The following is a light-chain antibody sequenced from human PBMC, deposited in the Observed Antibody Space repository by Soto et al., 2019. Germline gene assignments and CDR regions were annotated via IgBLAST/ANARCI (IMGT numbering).Light chain of an antibody. CDR2: DVS. J-gene: IGLJ1*01. V-gene: IGLV2-14*03. CDR3: STYTTSLTYV. CDR1: SSEVGAYNY. Sequence: QSALTQPASVSGSPGQSIAISCTGTSSEVGAYNYVSWYQQYPGKAPKLMIYDVSNRPSGVSDRFSGSKSGNTASLTISGLQVEDGADYYCSTYTTSLTYVFGTGTKVTVL.